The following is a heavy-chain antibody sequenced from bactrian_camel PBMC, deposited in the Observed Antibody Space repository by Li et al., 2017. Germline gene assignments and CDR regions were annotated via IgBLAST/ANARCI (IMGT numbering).Heavy chain of an antibody. D-gene: IGHD5*01. Sequence: VQLVESGGGSVRAGGSLKLSCVASGYRGSSGCVGWFRQAPGKEREWVGHFDSDGASSIADPVKGRFTIAQDNAKKMLSLQMNSLKAEDTAVYYCAADCCVGWAKDDCNFWGQGTQVTVS. J-gene: IGHJ4*01. CDR3: AADCCVGWAKDDCNF. V-gene: IGHV3S26*01. CDR2: FDSDGAS. CDR1: GYRGSSGC.